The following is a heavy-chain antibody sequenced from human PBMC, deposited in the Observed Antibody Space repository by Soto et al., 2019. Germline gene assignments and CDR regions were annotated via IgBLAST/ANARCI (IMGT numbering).Heavy chain of an antibody. J-gene: IGHJ6*02. CDR2: ISAYNGNT. D-gene: IGHD6-19*01. V-gene: IGHV1-18*01. Sequence: ASVKVSCKASGYTFTSYGISWVRQAPGQGLEWMGWISAYNGNTNYAQKLQGRVTMTTDTSTSTAYMELRSLRSDDTAVYYCAREDGLLMAVASYGMDVWGQGTTVTVSS. CDR1: GYTFTSYG. CDR3: AREDGLLMAVASYGMDV.